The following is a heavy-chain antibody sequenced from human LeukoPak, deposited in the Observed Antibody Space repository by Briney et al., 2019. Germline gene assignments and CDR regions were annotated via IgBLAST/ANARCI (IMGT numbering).Heavy chain of an antibody. CDR2: INHSGST. CDR3: ARGNEVSGTQGLDY. V-gene: IGHV4-34*01. Sequence: SETLSLTCAVYGGSFSGYYWSWLRQSPGKGLEWIGEINHSGSTNYNPSLKSRVTISLDTSKNQFSLKLSSVTAADTAVYYCARGNEVSGTQGLDYWGRGTPVTVSS. J-gene: IGHJ4*02. CDR1: GGSFSGYY. D-gene: IGHD3-10*01.